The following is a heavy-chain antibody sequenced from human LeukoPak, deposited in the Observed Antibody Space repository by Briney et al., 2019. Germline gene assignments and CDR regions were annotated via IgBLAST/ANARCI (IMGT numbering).Heavy chain of an antibody. V-gene: IGHV1-2*02. J-gene: IGHJ4*02. Sequence: ASVKVSCKASGYTFTGYYMHWGRQAPGQGLEWMGWINPNSGGTNYAQKFQGRVTMTRDTSISTAYMELSRLRSDDTAVYYCATEYDFWSGYAGRDFDYWGQGTLVTVSS. CDR2: INPNSGGT. CDR3: ATEYDFWSGYAGRDFDY. D-gene: IGHD3-3*01. CDR1: GYTFTGYY.